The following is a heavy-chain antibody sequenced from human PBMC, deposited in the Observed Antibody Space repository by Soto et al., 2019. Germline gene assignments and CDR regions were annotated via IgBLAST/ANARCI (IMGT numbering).Heavy chain of an antibody. CDR2: IIPLLDTT. J-gene: IGHJ6*02. Sequence: SVKVSCKTSGGTFSNDIITWVRQAPGQGLEWMGRIIPLLDTTNYAQKFQGRVTITADESTSTAYMELSSLRSDDTAVYYCAREDRDRETGLVPAAIDGMDVWG. CDR1: GGTFSNDI. D-gene: IGHD2-2*01. V-gene: IGHV1-69*08. CDR3: AREDRDRETGLVPAAIDGMDV.